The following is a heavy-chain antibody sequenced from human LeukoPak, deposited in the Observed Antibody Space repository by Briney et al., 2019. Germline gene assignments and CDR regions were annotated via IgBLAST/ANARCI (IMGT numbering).Heavy chain of an antibody. J-gene: IGHJ4*02. CDR1: GYTFTNYW. Sequence: GESLQISCKGSGYTFTNYWIGWVRQMPGKGLEFMGIIYPGDSDTRYSPSFQGQVTISVDKSINTAYLQWGSLKASDSAMYYCARAGYSNRWDGVDYWGQGTLVTVSS. D-gene: IGHD2/OR15-2a*01. V-gene: IGHV5-51*01. CDR3: ARAGYSNRWDGVDY. CDR2: IYPGDSDT.